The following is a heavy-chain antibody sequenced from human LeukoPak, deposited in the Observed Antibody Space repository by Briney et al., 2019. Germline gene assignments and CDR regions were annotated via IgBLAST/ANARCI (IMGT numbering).Heavy chain of an antibody. J-gene: IGHJ4*02. V-gene: IGHV1-18*01. CDR1: GYTFTSYG. CDR2: VSAYSGNT. D-gene: IGHD3-3*01. CDR3: ARGGITMFMESDY. Sequence: GASVKVSCKASGYTFTSYGISWVRQAPGQGLEWMGWVSAYSGNTNYVQKLQGRVTMTTDTSTSTAYMELRSLRSDETAIYYCARGGITMFMESDYWGQGTLVTVSS.